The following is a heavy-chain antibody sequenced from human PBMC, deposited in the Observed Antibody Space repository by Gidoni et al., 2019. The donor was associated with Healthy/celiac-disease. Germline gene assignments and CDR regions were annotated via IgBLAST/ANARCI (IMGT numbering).Heavy chain of an antibody. V-gene: IGHV4-39*01. D-gene: IGHD5-12*01. Sequence: QLQLQESGPGLAKPSETLSLTRTVPGGSICSGSYYGGWIRQPPGKGLEWMGSIYYSGSTYYNPSLKSRVTISVDTSKNQFSLKLSSVTAADTDVYYCARRFRSGYDWGYFDYWGQGTLVTVSS. J-gene: IGHJ4*02. CDR3: ARRFRSGYDWGYFDY. CDR1: GGSICSGSYY. CDR2: IYYSGST.